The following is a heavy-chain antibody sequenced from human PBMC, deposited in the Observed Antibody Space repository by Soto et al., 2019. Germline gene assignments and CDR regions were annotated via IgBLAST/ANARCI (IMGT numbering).Heavy chain of an antibody. Sequence: SETLSLTCTVSGGSINSDAYYWRWIRQPPGKGLEWIGHIYYSGRTYYAPSLESRLTISLDMSKNQFSLRLSSVNASDTAVYYCARDRSNSPDYFDYWGQGTLVTVSS. V-gene: IGHV4-30-4*01. D-gene: IGHD6-6*01. CDR3: ARDRSNSPDYFDY. CDR2: IYYSGRT. CDR1: GGSINSDAYY. J-gene: IGHJ4*02.